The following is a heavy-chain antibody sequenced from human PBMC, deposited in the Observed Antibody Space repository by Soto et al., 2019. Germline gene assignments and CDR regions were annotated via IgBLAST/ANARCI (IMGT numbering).Heavy chain of an antibody. CDR3: ARGDVRVVASFDP. D-gene: IGHD2-15*01. CDR2: INPNSGCT. CDR1: GYTFTDYE. V-gene: IGHV1-2*02. Sequence: APVKVSCAASGYTFTDYEIHWVRQAPGQGVEWMGWINPNSGCTNYAQKFQGRVTMTRDTSISTAYMELSRLISDDTAVYYCARGDVRVVASFDPWGQGALVTVSA. J-gene: IGHJ5*02.